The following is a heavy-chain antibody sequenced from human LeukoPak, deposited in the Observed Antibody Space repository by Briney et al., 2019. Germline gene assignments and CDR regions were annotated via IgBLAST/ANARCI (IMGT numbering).Heavy chain of an antibody. CDR1: GFAFTNAW. J-gene: IGHJ4*02. V-gene: IGHV3-15*07. Sequence: GGSLRLSCAASGFAFTNAWMNWVRQAPGKGLECVGRIKSKTDGGTADYAAPVKGRFTISRDDSKNTLYLQMNSLKTEDTAVYYCTTADSSGRFLIDYWGQGTLVTVSS. D-gene: IGHD3-22*01. CDR3: TTADSSGRFLIDY. CDR2: IKSKTDGGTA.